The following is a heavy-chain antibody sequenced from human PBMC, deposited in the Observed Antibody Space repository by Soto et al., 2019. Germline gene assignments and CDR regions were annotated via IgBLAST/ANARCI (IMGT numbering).Heavy chain of an antibody. V-gene: IGHV6-1*01. CDR1: GDSVSSNSAA. CDR2: TYYRSKWYN. Sequence: QTLTLTCTISGDSVSSNSAAWNWIRQSPSRGLEWLGRTYYRSKWYNDYAVSVKSRITINPDTSKNQFSLQLNPVTPEDTAVYYCARDRNTEYSSSSVRPYYFDYWGQGTLVTVSS. J-gene: IGHJ4*02. CDR3: ARDRNTEYSSSSVRPYYFDY. D-gene: IGHD6-6*01.